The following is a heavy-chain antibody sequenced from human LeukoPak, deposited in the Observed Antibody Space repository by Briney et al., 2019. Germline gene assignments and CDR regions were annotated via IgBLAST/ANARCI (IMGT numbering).Heavy chain of an antibody. CDR2: ISGNGIST. V-gene: IGHV3-23*01. Sequence: PGGSLSLSCAASGFTFTNYAMSWVRQAPGKGLEWVSGISGNGISTYYADSVKGRFTISRDNSKSTLYLQMDSLRADDTAVYYCAKQPSWTYYYYYSMDVWGKGTTATVSS. J-gene: IGHJ6*03. CDR3: AKQPSWTYYYYYSMDV. D-gene: IGHD1-1*01. CDR1: GFTFTNYA.